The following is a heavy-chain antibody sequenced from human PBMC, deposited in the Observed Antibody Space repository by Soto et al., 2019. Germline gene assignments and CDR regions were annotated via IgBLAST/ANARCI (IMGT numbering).Heavy chain of an antibody. CDR3: ARRDGYDFHWLET. CDR2: MNPNSGNT. Sequence: QVQLVQSGAEVKTPGASVKVSCKASGYTFATYDINWVRQAPGQGLEWMGWMNPNSGNTGYAQKFQGRLTMTRDTALGVAHMELSSLRNEDTAVYYCARRDGYDFHWLETWGQGTLVTVSA. CDR1: GYTFATYD. D-gene: IGHD2-21*01. J-gene: IGHJ5*02. V-gene: IGHV1-8*01.